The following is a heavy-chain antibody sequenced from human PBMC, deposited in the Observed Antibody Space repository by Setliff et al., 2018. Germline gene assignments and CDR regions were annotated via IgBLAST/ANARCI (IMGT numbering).Heavy chain of an antibody. D-gene: IGHD6-25*01. J-gene: IGHJ4*02. CDR1: AYTFSGYY. CDR3: ARAGLAAAGRKGVFDH. CDR2: INPGGLSS. V-gene: IGHV1-46*01. Sequence: GASVKVSCKTSAYTFSGYYMHWVRQAPGQGLEWMGIINPGGLSSSSTQKFEGRVTMTRDTSTSTVYMELNSLTSDDTAVYYCARAGLAAAGRKGVFDHWGQGTLVTVSS.